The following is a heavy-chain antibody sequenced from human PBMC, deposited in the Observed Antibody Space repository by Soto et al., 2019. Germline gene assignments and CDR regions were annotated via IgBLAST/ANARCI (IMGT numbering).Heavy chain of an antibody. J-gene: IGHJ6*02. D-gene: IGHD2-2*01. CDR2: ISYDGSNK. Sequence: QVQLVESGGGVVQPGRSLRLSCAASGFTFSSYAMHWVRQAPGKGLEWVAVISYDGSNKYYADSVKGRFTISRDNSKNTLYLQMNSLRAEDTAVYYCASGIAGSYAYYYYYGMDVWGQGTKVTVSS. CDR1: GFTFSSYA. V-gene: IGHV3-30-3*01. CDR3: ASGIAGSYAYYYYYGMDV.